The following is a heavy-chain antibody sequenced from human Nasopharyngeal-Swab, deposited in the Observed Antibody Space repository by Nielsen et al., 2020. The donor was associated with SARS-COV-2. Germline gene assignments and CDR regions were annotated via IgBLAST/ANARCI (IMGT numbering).Heavy chain of an antibody. V-gene: IGHV3-21*01. CDR1: GFTFNNYN. Sequence: GGSLRLSCAASGFTFNNYNFNWVRQAPGKGLEWVSSISSSSSYIYYADSVKGRFTISRDNAKKTLYLQMNSLGAEDTAVYYCARGNYYDILTGYYSGYYTGVWGKGTTVTVSS. CDR3: ARGNYYDILTGYYSGYYTGV. J-gene: IGHJ6*03. D-gene: IGHD3-9*01. CDR2: ISSSSSYI.